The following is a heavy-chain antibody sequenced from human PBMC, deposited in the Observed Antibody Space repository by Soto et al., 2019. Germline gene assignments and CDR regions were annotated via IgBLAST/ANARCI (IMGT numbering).Heavy chain of an antibody. CDR2: IIPIFGTA. Sequence: QVQLVQSGAEVKKPGSSVKVSCKASGGTFSSYAISWVRQAPGQGLEWMGGIIPIFGTANYAQKFQGRVTITADESTSTAYMELSSLRSEDTAVYYCARGFQEYSSGYYEDYYYYYGMDVWGQGTTVTVSS. D-gene: IGHD3-22*01. J-gene: IGHJ6*02. V-gene: IGHV1-69*12. CDR3: ARGFQEYSSGYYEDYYYYYGMDV. CDR1: GGTFSSYA.